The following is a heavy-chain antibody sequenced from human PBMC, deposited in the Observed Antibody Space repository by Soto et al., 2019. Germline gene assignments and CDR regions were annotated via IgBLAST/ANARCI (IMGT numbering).Heavy chain of an antibody. CDR3: ARAFRLAVAVRGNRALGY. Sequence: QVQLVQSGAEVKKPGASVKVSCKASGYTFTSYAMHWVRQAPGQRLEWMGWINAGNGNTKYSQKFQGRVTITRDTSASTAYMELSSLRSEDTAVYYCARAFRLAVAVRGNRALGYWGQGTLVTVSS. J-gene: IGHJ4*02. D-gene: IGHD6-19*01. CDR2: INAGNGNT. CDR1: GYTFTSYA. V-gene: IGHV1-3*01.